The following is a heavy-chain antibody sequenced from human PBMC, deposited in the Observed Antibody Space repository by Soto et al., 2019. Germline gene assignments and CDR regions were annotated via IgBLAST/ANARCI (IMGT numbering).Heavy chain of an antibody. Sequence: QITLKESGPTLVEPTQTLTLTCTYSGFSLRTTGVGVGWIRQPPGKALEWLGIIYWNDDKRYSPSLKNRFTLTSDISISQVVLTMTNMDPVDTATYYCAHTWGLPFDYWGQGTLVIVSS. D-gene: IGHD3-16*01. CDR1: GFSLRTTGVG. CDR3: AHTWGLPFDY. CDR2: IYWNDDK. V-gene: IGHV2-5*01. J-gene: IGHJ4*02.